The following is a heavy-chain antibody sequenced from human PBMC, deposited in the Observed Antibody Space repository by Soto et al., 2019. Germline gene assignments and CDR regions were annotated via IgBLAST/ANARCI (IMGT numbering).Heavy chain of an antibody. CDR3: ARDRGQYSSSSNWFDP. J-gene: IGHJ5*02. CDR1: GGSISSGGYY. V-gene: IGHV4-31*03. D-gene: IGHD6-6*01. CDR2: IYYSGST. Sequence: PSETLSLTCTVSGGSISSGGYYWSWIRQHPGKGLEWIGHIYYSGSTYYNPSLKSRVTISVDTSKNQFSLKLSSVTAADTAVYYCARDRGQYSSSSNWFDPWGQGTLVTVSS.